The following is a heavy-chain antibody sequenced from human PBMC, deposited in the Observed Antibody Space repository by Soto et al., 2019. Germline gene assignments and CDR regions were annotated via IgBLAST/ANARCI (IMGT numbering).Heavy chain of an antibody. J-gene: IGHJ4*02. CDR2: IYYSGST. D-gene: IGHD2-15*01. CDR1: GGSISSSSYY. CDR3: ARAVVTKYDY. V-gene: IGHV4-39*07. Sequence: SETLSLTCTVSGGSISSSSYYWGWIRQPQGKGLEWIGSIYYSGSTYYNPSLKSRVTISVDRSKNQFSLKLSSVTAADTAVYYCARAVVTKYDYWGQGTLVTVSS.